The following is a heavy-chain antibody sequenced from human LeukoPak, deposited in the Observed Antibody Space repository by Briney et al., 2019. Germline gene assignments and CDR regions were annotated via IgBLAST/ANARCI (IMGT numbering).Heavy chain of an antibody. CDR3: ARGRAYSA. Sequence: GGSLRLSCAASGFTFRDSWMSWVRQAPGKGLEWVANINQDEGEKYYVESVKGRLTISRDNAKNSLYLQTNSLRVEDTAVYFCARGRAYSAWGQGTLVTVSS. J-gene: IGHJ4*02. CDR1: GFTFRDSW. V-gene: IGHV3-7*01. CDR2: INQDEGEK. D-gene: IGHD6-13*01.